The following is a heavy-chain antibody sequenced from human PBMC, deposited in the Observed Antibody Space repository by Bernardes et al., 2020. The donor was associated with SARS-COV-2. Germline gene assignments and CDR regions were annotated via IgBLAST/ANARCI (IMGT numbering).Heavy chain of an antibody. D-gene: IGHD4-17*01. Sequence: ASMKVSCKASGYTFTSDYMHWVRQAPGQGLEWMGVINPSTGGTKYAQSFQGRVSMTRDTPTSTFYMDLSSLRSDDTALYYCARGLRRGAFDVWGQGTMVTVSS. V-gene: IGHV1-46*03. CDR3: ARGLRRGAFDV. CDR1: GYTFTSDY. CDR2: INPSTGGT. J-gene: IGHJ3*01.